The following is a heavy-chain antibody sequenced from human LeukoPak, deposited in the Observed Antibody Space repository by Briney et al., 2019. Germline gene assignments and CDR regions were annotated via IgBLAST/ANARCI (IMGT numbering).Heavy chain of an antibody. CDR2: IRNSGSPI. CDR1: GFTFRSYS. V-gene: IGHV3-48*01. J-gene: IGHJ4*02. D-gene: IGHD6-13*01. Sequence: GGSLRLSCTGSGFTFRSYSMNWVRQAPGKGLEWVAYIRNSGSPIFYSDSVKGRFTISRDNDKKSLYLQMNSLRAEDTAVYYCAKADIAAAGTLPFFDYWGQGTLVTVSS. CDR3: AKADIAAAGTLPFFDY.